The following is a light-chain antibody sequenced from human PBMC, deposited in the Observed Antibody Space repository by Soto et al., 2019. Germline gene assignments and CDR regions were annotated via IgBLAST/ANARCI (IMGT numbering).Light chain of an antibody. CDR3: QQYVTSPWA. CDR1: QSASSSF. J-gene: IGKJ1*01. V-gene: IGKV3-20*01. Sequence: IVLTQSPGTLSLSPGERATLSCRATQSASSSFLAWYQQKPGQAPRLLIHGASNRATGLPDRFSGGGSGTDFKLTISRLEPEDGAVYYCQQYVTSPWAFGQGTKV. CDR2: GAS.